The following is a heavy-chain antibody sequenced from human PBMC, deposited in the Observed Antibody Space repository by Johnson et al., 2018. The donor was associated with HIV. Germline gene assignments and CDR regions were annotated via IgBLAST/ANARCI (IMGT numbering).Heavy chain of an antibody. J-gene: IGHJ3*02. D-gene: IGHD3-10*01. CDR2: IWYDGSNK. CDR1: GFTFSTYG. Sequence: QVQLVESGGGVVQPGRSLRLSCAASGFTFSTYGMHWVRQAPGKGLEWVAVIWYDGSNKYYADSVKGRFTISRDNSKNTVYLQMKSLRAEDTAVYYCAKEGITMEVDIWGQGTMVTVSS. CDR3: AKEGITMEVDI. V-gene: IGHV3-33*06.